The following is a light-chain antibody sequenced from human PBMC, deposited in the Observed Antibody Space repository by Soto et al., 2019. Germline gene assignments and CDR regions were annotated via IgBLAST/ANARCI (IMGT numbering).Light chain of an antibody. V-gene: IGKV3D-15*01. J-gene: IGKJ4*01. CDR2: GAS. CDR3: QQYDDWLPLT. CDR1: QSVNIY. Sequence: EIVMTQSPSTLSVSPGERVTLSCRASQSVNIYLAWYQQKPGQAPMLLIFGASSRATGIPSRFSGSGSGTEVNLTISSLQSEDYAAYFYQQYDDWLPLTFGGGTKVEIK.